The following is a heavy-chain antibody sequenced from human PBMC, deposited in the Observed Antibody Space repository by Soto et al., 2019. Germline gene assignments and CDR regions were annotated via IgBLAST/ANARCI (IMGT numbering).Heavy chain of an antibody. CDR1: CGSMTSDNGY. J-gene: IGHJ4*02. Sequence: PLQMLCVSCGVACGSMTSDNGYWTCIRHLPGKGLDCVGYIYNKGRTYYNPSLKSRLLISVDTSKSQFSLRLPSVTAADTALYYCVRGGYPHGHETLDYWGQGTQVTVSS. V-gene: IGHV4-31*11. D-gene: IGHD1-1*01. CDR3: VRGGYPHGHETLDY. CDR2: IYNKGRT.